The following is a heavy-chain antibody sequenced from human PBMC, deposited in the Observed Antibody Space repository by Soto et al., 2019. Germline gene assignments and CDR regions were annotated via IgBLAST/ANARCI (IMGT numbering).Heavy chain of an antibody. J-gene: IGHJ5*02. CDR3: ARAPCWVRAPVEIAFWFDL. D-gene: IGHD3-10*01. V-gene: IGHV1-18*01. CDR1: GYTFTSYG. CDR2: IRTYNGKT. Sequence: QVQLIQSGGDVKKPGASVKVSCKASGYTFTSYGIRWGRQGPGQGLEWLGWIRTYNGKTMYAQILQGRVTMTTDTSTTTTYREVRDLISDDTAVYYCARAPCWVRAPVEIAFWFDLGGQGPRLSFSS.